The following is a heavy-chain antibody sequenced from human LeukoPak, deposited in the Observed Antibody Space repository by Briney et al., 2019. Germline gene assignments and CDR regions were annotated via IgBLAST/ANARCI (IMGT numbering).Heavy chain of an antibody. CDR2: INSDGSTK. Sequence: GGGVSLSCESSGFTLRIYCMHCVRDSPEKGWVCVSHINSDGSTKSYADYVKGRFTISRDNTKNTLYLHINSLRDEDTVVYYCAKEAAEYRSDWNFAYWGQGTMITVSS. J-gene: IGHJ4*02. D-gene: IGHD1-1*01. CDR1: GFTLRIYC. V-gene: IGHV3-74*01. CDR3: AKEAAEYRSDWNFAY.